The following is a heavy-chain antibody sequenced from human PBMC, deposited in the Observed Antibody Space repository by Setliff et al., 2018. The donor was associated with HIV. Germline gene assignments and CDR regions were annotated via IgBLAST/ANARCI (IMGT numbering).Heavy chain of an antibody. CDR3: ARLDCSSSSGFVDY. J-gene: IGHJ4*02. CDR1: GVSISSGSYC. D-gene: IGHD2-2*01. Sequence: SETLSLTCTVSGVSISSGSYCWIWIRQPPGKGLEWIGNIYTSGSTNYNPSLKSRVTISVDTSKNQFSLKLSSVTAADTAVYYCARLDCSSSSGFVDYWGQGTLVTVSS. CDR2: IYTSGST. V-gene: IGHV4-61*09.